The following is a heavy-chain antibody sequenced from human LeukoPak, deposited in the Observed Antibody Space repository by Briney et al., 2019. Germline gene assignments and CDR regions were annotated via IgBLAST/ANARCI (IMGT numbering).Heavy chain of an antibody. CDR3: ARDNGGRFWSGPSAFDI. V-gene: IGHV4-61*02. D-gene: IGHD3-3*01. CDR1: GGSISSGGYY. CDR2: IYTSGST. Sequence: RASQTLSLTCTVSGGSISSGGYYWSWIRQHPGKGLEWIGRIYTSGSTNYNPSLKSRVTISVDTSKNQFSLKLSSVTAADTAVYYCARDNGGRFWSGPSAFDIWGQGTMVTVSS. J-gene: IGHJ3*02.